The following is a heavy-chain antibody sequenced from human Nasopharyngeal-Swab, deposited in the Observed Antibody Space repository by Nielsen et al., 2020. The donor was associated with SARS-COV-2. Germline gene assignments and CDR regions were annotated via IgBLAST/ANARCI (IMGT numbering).Heavy chain of an antibody. CDR3: ARRGSRDYYDSSGYYKAPNWFDP. Sequence: REMPVTGLAWGGIVYPGDSDTRYSPSFQGQVTISADKSISTAYLQWSSLKASDTAMYYCARRGSRDYYDSSGYYKAPNWFDPWGQGTLVTVSS. D-gene: IGHD3-22*01. CDR2: VYPGDSDT. V-gene: IGHV5-51*01. J-gene: IGHJ5*02.